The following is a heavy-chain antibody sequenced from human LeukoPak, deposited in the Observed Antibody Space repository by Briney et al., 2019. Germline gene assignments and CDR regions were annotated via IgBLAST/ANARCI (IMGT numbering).Heavy chain of an antibody. Sequence: ASVKVSCKASGYTFTSYGINWVRQATGQGLEWMEWMNPNSGNTGYAQKFQGRVTMTRNTSISTAYMELSSLRSEDTAVYYCARGAEVARGTFGYWGQGTLVTVSS. D-gene: IGHD1-7*01. CDR1: GYTFTSYG. V-gene: IGHV1-8*02. CDR3: ARGAEVARGTFGY. J-gene: IGHJ4*02. CDR2: MNPNSGNT.